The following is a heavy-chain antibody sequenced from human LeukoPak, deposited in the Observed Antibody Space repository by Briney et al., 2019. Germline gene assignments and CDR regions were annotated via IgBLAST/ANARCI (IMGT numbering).Heavy chain of an antibody. Sequence: GGSLRLSCAASGFPFSRYWMNWVRQAPGKGLEWVASIKEDGSEKSYVDSVKGRFTISRDNAKNSLYLQMNSLRAEDTAVYYCVSCGTTTCIIRFDHWGQGTLVTVSS. CDR2: IKEDGSEK. J-gene: IGHJ4*02. D-gene: IGHD2-2*01. V-gene: IGHV3-7*01. CDR3: VSCGTTTCIIRFDH. CDR1: GFPFSRYW.